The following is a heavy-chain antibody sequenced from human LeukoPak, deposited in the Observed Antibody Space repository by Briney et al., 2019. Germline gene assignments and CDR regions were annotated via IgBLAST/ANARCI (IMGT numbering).Heavy chain of an antibody. CDR1: GGSISNADYY. CDR3: ARGAICGGDCSTVGYYFDY. V-gene: IGHV4-30-4*01. CDR2: IYYSGST. D-gene: IGHD2-21*01. Sequence: SETLSLTCSISGGSISNADYYWSWIRQPPGKGLEWIGYIYYSGSTYYNPSLKSRVSMSVDTSKNQFSLKLSSVTAADTAVYYCARGAICGGDCSTVGYYFDYWGQGTLVTVSS. J-gene: IGHJ4*02.